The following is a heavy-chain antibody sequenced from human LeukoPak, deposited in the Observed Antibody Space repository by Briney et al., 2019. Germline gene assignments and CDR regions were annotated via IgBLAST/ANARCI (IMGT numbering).Heavy chain of an antibody. Sequence: GGSLILSCAASGFTFSSYWMSWVRQAPGKGLEWVANIKQDGSEKYYVDSVKGRFTISRDNAKNSLYLQMNSLRAEDTAVYYCARERILGYYYGSGSYSYYYYMDVWGKGTTVTISS. CDR3: ARERILGYYYGSGSYSYYYYMDV. V-gene: IGHV3-7*01. CDR2: IKQDGSEK. CDR1: GFTFSSYW. J-gene: IGHJ6*03. D-gene: IGHD3-10*01.